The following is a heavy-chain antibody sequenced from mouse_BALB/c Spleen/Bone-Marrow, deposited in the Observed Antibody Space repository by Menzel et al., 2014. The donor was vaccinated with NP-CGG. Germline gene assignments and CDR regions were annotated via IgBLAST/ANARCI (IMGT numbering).Heavy chain of an antibody. CDR1: GYNFTSFW. CDR3: AREAWANWDYFDY. D-gene: IGHD4-1*01. CDR2: IYPGSGST. V-gene: IGHV1-55*01. Sequence: QVQLQQSGAELVKPGTSVKLSCKASGYNFTSFWINWVKLRPGQGLEWIGDIYPGSGSTNYNEKFKSKATLTVDTSSSTAYMQLSSLASEDSALYYCAREAWANWDYFDYWGQGTTLTVSS. J-gene: IGHJ2*01.